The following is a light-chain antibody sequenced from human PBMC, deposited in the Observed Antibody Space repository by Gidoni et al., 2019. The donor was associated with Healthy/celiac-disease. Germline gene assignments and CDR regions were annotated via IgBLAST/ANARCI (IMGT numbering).Light chain of an antibody. CDR2: DSS. CDR3: QQYNSYQPT. CDR1: QSISSW. Sequence: DIQMTQSPSTLSASVGDRVTIPCRASQSISSWLAWYQQKPGKAPKLLIYDSSSLESGVPSRFSGSGSGTEFTLTISSLQPDDFATYYCQQYNSYQPTFGQGTKLEIK. J-gene: IGKJ2*01. V-gene: IGKV1-5*01.